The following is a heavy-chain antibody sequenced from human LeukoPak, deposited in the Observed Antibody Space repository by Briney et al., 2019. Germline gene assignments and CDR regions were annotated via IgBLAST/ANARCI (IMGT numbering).Heavy chain of an antibody. CDR1: GFTFSDYY. CDR2: ISSSGSTI. V-gene: IGHV3-11*04. Sequence: GGSLRLSCAASGFTFSDYYMSWIRQAPGKGLEWVSYISSSGSTIYYADSVKGRFTISRDNAKNSLYLQMNSLRAEDTTVYYCASVYSYGWFDYWGQGTLVTVSS. CDR3: ASVYSYGWFDY. J-gene: IGHJ5*01. D-gene: IGHD5-18*01.